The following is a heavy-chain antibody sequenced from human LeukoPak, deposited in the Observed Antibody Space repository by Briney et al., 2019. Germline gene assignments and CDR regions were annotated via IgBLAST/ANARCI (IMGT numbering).Heavy chain of an antibody. Sequence: ASVKVSCKPSGYTFTSYYIHWVRQAPGQGLEWMGIINPTAGSTTYAQRFQGRVIMTRDTSTSTVYMELSSLTSDDTAVYYCARAGGWARGDYKADAFDIWGQGTMVTVSS. V-gene: IGHV1-46*01. CDR1: GYTFTSYY. CDR3: ARAGGWARGDYKADAFDI. J-gene: IGHJ3*02. D-gene: IGHD6-19*01. CDR2: INPTAGST.